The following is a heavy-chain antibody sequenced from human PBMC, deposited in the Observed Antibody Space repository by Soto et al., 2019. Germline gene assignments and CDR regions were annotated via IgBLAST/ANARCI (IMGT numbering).Heavy chain of an antibody. V-gene: IGHV4-31*01. J-gene: IGHJ3*02. CDR3: ARDILLWFGQLPPRAHDAFDI. CDR1: GGSISSGGYF. CDR2: INYSGST. Sequence: QVQLQESGPGLVKPSQTLSLTCTVSGGSISSGGYFWSWIRQHPGKGLEWIGDINYSGSTYSNPYLKSLVSISVDTSKIQFSLKLSSVTAADTAVYYCARDILLWFGQLPPRAHDAFDIWGQGTVVTVSS. D-gene: IGHD3-10*01.